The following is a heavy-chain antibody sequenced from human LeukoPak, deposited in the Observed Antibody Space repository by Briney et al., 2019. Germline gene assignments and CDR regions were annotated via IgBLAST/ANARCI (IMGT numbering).Heavy chain of an antibody. Sequence: GGSLRLSCAASGFTFSSYAMSWVRQAPGKGLEWVSAISGSGSSTYYADSVKGRFTISRDNSKNTLYLQMNSLRAEDTAIYYCAKPVCCTSSSRRVPGVYCFDYWGQGTLVTVSS. V-gene: IGHV3-23*01. D-gene: IGHD2-2*01. CDR1: GFTFSSYA. J-gene: IGHJ4*02. CDR2: ISGSGSST. CDR3: AKPVCCTSSSRRVPGVYCFDY.